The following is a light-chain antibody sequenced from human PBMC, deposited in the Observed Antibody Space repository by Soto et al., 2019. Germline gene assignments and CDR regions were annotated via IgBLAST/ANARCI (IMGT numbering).Light chain of an antibody. J-gene: IGKJ5*01. CDR2: TAS. CDR3: QQSYITPPIT. V-gene: IGKV1-39*01. Sequence: TQMTQSPETLSCSVGDNIIINCRASQTIRKYLNWYQQKPPKAPKLLIYTASRLHSGVPSRFSGSGSETDFTLTINNLQPEDFATYYCQQSYITPPITFGPGTRLANK. CDR1: QTIRKY.